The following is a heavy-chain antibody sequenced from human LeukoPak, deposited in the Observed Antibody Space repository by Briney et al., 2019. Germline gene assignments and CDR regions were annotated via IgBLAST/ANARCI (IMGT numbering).Heavy chain of an antibody. CDR1: GFTFSSYS. Sequence: AGGSLRLSCAASGFTFSSYSMNWVRQAPGKGPEWVSSISSSSSYIYYADSVKGRFTISRDNAKNSLYLQMNSLRAEDTAVYYCARGYGDDDFDYWGQGTLVTVSS. CDR2: ISSSSSYI. J-gene: IGHJ4*02. V-gene: IGHV3-21*01. D-gene: IGHD4-17*01. CDR3: ARGYGDDDFDY.